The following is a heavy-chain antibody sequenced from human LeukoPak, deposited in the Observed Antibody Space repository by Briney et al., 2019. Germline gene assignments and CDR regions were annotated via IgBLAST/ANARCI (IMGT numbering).Heavy chain of an antibody. CDR1: GFTFSSYA. J-gene: IGHJ4*02. Sequence: PGRSLRLSCAASGFTFSSYAMHWVPQAPGKGLEWVAVISYDGSNKYYADSVKGRFTISRDNSKNTLYLQMNSLRAEDTAVYYRARYLLFRVGELSTAIDYWGQGTLVTVPS. CDR3: ARYLLFRVGELSTAIDY. V-gene: IGHV3-30*04. D-gene: IGHD3-10*01. CDR2: ISYDGSNK.